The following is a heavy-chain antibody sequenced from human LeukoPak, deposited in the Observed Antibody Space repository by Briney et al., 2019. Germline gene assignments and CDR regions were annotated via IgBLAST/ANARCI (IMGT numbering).Heavy chain of an antibody. J-gene: IGHJ6*02. CDR3: ARAAPYYGSSGRVYYGMDV. CDR2: IYYSGST. D-gene: IGHD3-22*01. CDR1: GGSISSGGYY. V-gene: IGHV4-31*03. Sequence: SETLSLTCTVSGGSISSGGYYWSWIRQYPGKGLEWIGYIYYSGSTYYNPSLKSRVTISVDTSKNQFSLKLSSVTAADTAVYYCARAAPYYGSSGRVYYGMDVWGQGTTVTVSS.